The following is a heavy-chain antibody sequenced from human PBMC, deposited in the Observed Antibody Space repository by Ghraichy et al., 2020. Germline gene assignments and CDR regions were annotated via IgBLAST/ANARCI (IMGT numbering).Heavy chain of an antibody. CDR1: GVSIDSHY. V-gene: IGHV4-59*11. Sequence: GSLSLTCSVSGVSIDSHYWSWIRQPPGAGLEWIGYIYYTGSSNYRPSLRTRATISIDTSKNQFPLLLNSATAADTAVYYCASAVSACYFDFWGQGTLVTVSS. CDR3: ASAVSACYFDF. CDR2: IYYTGSS. D-gene: IGHD6-19*01. J-gene: IGHJ4*02.